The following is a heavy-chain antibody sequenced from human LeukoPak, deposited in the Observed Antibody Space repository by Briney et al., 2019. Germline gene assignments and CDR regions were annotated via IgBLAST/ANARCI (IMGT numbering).Heavy chain of an antibody. Sequence: ASVKVSCTASGHIFTVDSIHWVRQAPGQGLEWMGWIHLNGGGTYRAQKFQDRVTMTKGTSISTAYMELRSLRSDDTAVYYCAFHDWGSRWFDPWGQGTLATVSS. D-gene: IGHD7-27*01. CDR3: AFHDWGSRWFDP. CDR1: GHIFTVDS. CDR2: IHLNGGGT. V-gene: IGHV1-2*02. J-gene: IGHJ5*02.